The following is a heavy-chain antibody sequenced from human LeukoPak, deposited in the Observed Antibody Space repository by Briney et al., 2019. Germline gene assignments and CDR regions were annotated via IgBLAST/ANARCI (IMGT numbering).Heavy chain of an antibody. V-gene: IGHV3-7*02. J-gene: IGHJ4*02. D-gene: IGHD4-17*01. Sequence: GGSLRLSCAASGFTFSGYWMTWVRQPPGKGLEWVANMRGDGSAIYYVDSVKGRFTISRDNAKNSLYLQMNSLRAEDTAIYHCARTTDLDFWGQGTLVIVSS. CDR2: MRGDGSAI. CDR1: GFTFSGYW. CDR3: ARTTDLDF.